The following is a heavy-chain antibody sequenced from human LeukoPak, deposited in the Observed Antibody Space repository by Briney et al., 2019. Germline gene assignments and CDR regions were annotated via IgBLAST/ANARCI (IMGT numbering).Heavy chain of an antibody. Sequence: ASVKVSCKASGGTFSSYAISWVRQAPGQGLEWMGGIIPIFGTANYAQKFQGRVTITADESTSTAYMELSSLRSEDTAVYYCASLFSPKVVPAALPPVFDYWGQGTLVTVSS. D-gene: IGHD2-2*01. J-gene: IGHJ4*02. CDR2: IIPIFGTA. CDR3: ASLFSPKVVPAALPPVFDY. CDR1: GGTFSSYA. V-gene: IGHV1-69*13.